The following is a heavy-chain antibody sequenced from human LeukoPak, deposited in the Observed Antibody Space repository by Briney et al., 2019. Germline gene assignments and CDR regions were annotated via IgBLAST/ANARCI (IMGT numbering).Heavy chain of an antibody. CDR2: IYYSGST. J-gene: IGHJ4*02. CDR1: GGSISSGGYY. D-gene: IGHD3-16*01. V-gene: IGHV4-31*03. Sequence: PSQTLSLTCTVSGGSISSGGYYWSWIRQHPGKGLEWIGYIYYSGSTYYNPSLKSRVTISVDTSKNQFSLKLSSVTAADTAVCYCARGGPRGDPFLDYWGQGTLVTVSS. CDR3: ARGGPRGDPFLDY.